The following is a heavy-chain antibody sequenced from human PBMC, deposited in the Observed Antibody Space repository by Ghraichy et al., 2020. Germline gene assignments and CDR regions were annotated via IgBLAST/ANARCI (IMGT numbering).Heavy chain of an antibody. V-gene: IGHV3-23*01. CDR2: ISGSGGST. CDR1: GFTFSSYA. D-gene: IGHD3-22*01. Sequence: GESLNISCAASGFTFSSYAMSWVRQAPGKGLEWVSAISGSGGSTYYADSVKGRFTISRDNSKNTLYLQMNSLRAEDTAVYYCAKDNCWNYYDSSGYSIYWGQGTLVTVSS. J-gene: IGHJ4*02. CDR3: AKDNCWNYYDSSGYSIY.